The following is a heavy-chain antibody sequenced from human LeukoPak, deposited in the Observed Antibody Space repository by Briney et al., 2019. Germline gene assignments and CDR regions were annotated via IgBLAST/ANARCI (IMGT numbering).Heavy chain of an antibody. V-gene: IGHV3-30*02. J-gene: IGHJ4*02. CDR3: AKDDPTGRYL. CDR1: GFTFSSFG. CDR2: IHNDGITE. D-gene: IGHD1-26*01. Sequence: GGSLTLSCAASGFTFSSFGMHWVRQTPGKGLEWLTFIHNDGITEYYADSVKGRFTIPRDNSKNTVCLQMNSLRVEDTAVYYCAKDDPTGRYLWGQGTLVPVSS.